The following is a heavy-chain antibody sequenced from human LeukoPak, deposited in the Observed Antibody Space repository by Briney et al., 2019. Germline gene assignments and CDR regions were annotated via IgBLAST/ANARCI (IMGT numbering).Heavy chain of an antibody. Sequence: SETLSLTCTVSGGSISSYYWGWIRQPPGKGLEWIGSIYYSGSTYYNPSLKSRVTISVDTSKNQFSLKLSSVTAADTAVYYCARVGYSSGWPPADAFDIWGQGTMVTVSS. CDR3: ARVGYSSGWPPADAFDI. CDR2: IYYSGST. CDR1: GGSISSYY. D-gene: IGHD6-19*01. J-gene: IGHJ3*02. V-gene: IGHV4-39*07.